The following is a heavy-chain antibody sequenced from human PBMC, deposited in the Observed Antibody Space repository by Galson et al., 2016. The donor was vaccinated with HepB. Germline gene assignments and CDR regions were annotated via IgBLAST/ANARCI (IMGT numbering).Heavy chain of an antibody. J-gene: IGHJ6*02. CDR1: SASISGYY. D-gene: IGHD6-19*01. V-gene: IGHV4-59*01. CDR3: ARDGSGGWYGFHYGMDV. CDR2: IYYSGST. Sequence: AILSLTCTVSSASISGYYLSWIRQPPGKGLEWIGYIYYSGSTNYTPSFKSRVTISVDTSKNQFSLQLSSVTAADTAVYYCARDGSGGWYGFHYGMDVWGQGTTVTVSS.